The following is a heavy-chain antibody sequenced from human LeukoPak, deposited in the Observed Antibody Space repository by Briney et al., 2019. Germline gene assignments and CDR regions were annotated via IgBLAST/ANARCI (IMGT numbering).Heavy chain of an antibody. Sequence: PGESLRLSCAASGFTFSLYAMNWVRQAPGKGLEWVSYINDDSSDIHYAGSVRGRFTISRDDARKTLYLQLSSLRVEDTAVYYCARDTFQPGLIDSWGQGTLVTVSS. V-gene: IGHV3-21*05. CDR3: ARDTFQPGLIDS. D-gene: IGHD2-2*01. J-gene: IGHJ4*02. CDR1: GFTFSLYA. CDR2: INDDSSDI.